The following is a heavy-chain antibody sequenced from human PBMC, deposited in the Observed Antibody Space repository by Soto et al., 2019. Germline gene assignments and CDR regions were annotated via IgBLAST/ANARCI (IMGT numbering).Heavy chain of an antibody. D-gene: IGHD6-25*01. CDR3: ARGGLTGYIFDY. Sequence: ETLSLTCAVYGGSFSGYYWSWIRQPPGKGLEWIGEINHSGSTNYNPSLKSRVTISVDTSKNQFSLKLSSVAAADTAVYYCARGGLTGYIFDYWGQGTLVTVSS. V-gene: IGHV4-34*01. CDR1: GGSFSGYY. J-gene: IGHJ4*02. CDR2: INHSGST.